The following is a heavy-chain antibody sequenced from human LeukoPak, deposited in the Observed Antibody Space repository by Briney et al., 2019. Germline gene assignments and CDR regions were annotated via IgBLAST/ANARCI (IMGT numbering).Heavy chain of an antibody. D-gene: IGHD3-22*01. CDR2: INPNSGGT. CDR1: GYTFTGYY. Sequence: ASVKVSCKAPGYTFTGYYMHWVRQAPGQGLEWMGWINPNSGGTNYAQKFQGRVTMTRDTSISTAYMELSRLRSDDTAVYYCARALYYYDSSGYYFEYFQHWGQGTLVTVSS. CDR3: ARALYYYDSSGYYFEYFQH. V-gene: IGHV1-2*02. J-gene: IGHJ1*01.